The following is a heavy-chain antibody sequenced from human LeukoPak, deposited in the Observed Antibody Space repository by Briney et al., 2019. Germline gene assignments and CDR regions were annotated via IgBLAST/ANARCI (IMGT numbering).Heavy chain of an antibody. CDR3: AARLLLHPYDSSDYRIY. V-gene: IGHV3-23*01. CDR1: GFTFSSNA. CDR2: ISGSGGST. D-gene: IGHD3-22*01. Sequence: GGSLRLSYAASGFTFSSNAINWVRQAPGKGLEWVSAISGSGGSTYYADSVKGRFTISRDNSKNTLYLQVNSLRAEDTAVYYCAARLLLHPYDSSDYRIYWGRGTLVTVSA. J-gene: IGHJ4*02.